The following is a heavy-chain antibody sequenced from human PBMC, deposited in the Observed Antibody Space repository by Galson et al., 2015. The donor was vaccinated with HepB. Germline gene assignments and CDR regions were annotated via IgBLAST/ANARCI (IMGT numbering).Heavy chain of an antibody. D-gene: IGHD3-10*01. CDR3: ARVARITMVRGVTPGNYYYYMDV. V-gene: IGHV3-53*01. Sequence: SLRLSCAASGFTVSSNYMSWVRQAPGKGLEWVSVIYSGGSTYYADSVKGRFTISRDNSKNTLYLQMNSLRAEDTAVYYCARVARITMVRGVTPGNYYYYMDVWGKGTTVTVSS. J-gene: IGHJ6*03. CDR1: GFTVSSNY. CDR2: IYSGGST.